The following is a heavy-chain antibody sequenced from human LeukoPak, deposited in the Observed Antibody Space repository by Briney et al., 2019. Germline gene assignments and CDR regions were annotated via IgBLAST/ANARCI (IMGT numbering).Heavy chain of an antibody. CDR2: IVVGSGNT. V-gene: IGHV1-58*01. J-gene: IGHJ4*02. CDR3: AADRSGGGLTDY. CDR1: GFTFTRSA. D-gene: IGHD3-16*01. Sequence: GTSVKVSCKASGFTFTRSAVTWVRQARGQRPEWIGWIVVGSGNTNYAQKFQERVTITRDMSTSTTYMELSSLRSEDTAVYYCAADRSGGGLTDYWGQGTLVTVSS.